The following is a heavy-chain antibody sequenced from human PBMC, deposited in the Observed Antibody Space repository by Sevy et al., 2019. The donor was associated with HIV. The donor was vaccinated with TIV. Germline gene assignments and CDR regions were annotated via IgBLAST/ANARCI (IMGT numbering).Heavy chain of an antibody. Sequence: GGSLRLSCAASGFTFSSYGMHWVRQAPGKGLEWVAFIRYVGSNKYYADSVKGRFPISRDNSKNTLYLQMNSLRAEDTAVYYCAKAEQYCGGDCFSDYWGQGTLVTVSS. V-gene: IGHV3-30*02. CDR1: GFTFSSYG. CDR3: AKAEQYCGGDCFSDY. D-gene: IGHD2-21*01. CDR2: IRYVGSNK. J-gene: IGHJ4*02.